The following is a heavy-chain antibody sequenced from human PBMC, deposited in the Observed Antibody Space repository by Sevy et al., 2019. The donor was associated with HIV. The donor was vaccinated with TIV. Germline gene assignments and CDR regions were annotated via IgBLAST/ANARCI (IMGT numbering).Heavy chain of an antibody. V-gene: IGHV3-23*01. CDR1: GFTFSSYA. CDR3: AKDGEGIAAALGPQLSDY. J-gene: IGHJ4*02. Sequence: GGSLRLSCAASGFTFSSYAMSWVRQAPGKGLEWVSAISGSGGSTYYADSVKGRFTISRDNSKNTLYLQMNSLRAEDTAVYYCAKDGEGIAAALGPQLSDYWGQGTLVIVSS. D-gene: IGHD6-13*01. CDR2: ISGSGGST.